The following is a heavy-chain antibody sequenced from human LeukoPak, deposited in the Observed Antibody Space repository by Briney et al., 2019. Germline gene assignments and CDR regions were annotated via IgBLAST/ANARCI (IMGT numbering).Heavy chain of an antibody. CDR2: IKQDGSEK. V-gene: IGHV3-7*01. CDR1: GFTFSSYW. J-gene: IGHJ4*02. D-gene: IGHD3/OR15-3a*01. Sequence: GESLRLSCAASGFTFSSYWMSWVRQAPGKGLEWVANIKQDGSEKYYVDSVKGRFTISRDNAKNSLYLQMNSLRAEDTAVYYCARDEGRTGYYIFDYWGQGTLVTVSS. CDR3: ARDEGRTGYYIFDY.